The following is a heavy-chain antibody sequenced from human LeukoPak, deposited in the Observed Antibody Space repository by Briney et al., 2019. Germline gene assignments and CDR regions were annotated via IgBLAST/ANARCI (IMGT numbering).Heavy chain of an antibody. V-gene: IGHV3-21*01. CDR1: GFTFSSYS. CDR3: AKVSSTSKVYYFDY. J-gene: IGHJ4*02. Sequence: PGGSLRLSCAASGFTFSSYSMNWVRQAPGKGLEWVSSISSSSSYIYYAASVKGRFTISRDNAKNSLYLQMNSLRAEDTAVYYCAKVSSTSKVYYFDYWGQGTLVTVSS. D-gene: IGHD2-2*01. CDR2: ISSSSSYI.